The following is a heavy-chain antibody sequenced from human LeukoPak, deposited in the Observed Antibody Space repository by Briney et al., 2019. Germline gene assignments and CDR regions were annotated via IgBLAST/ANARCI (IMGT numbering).Heavy chain of an antibody. Sequence: GASVKVSCKASGYTFTGYYMHWVRQAPGQGLEWMGWINPNSGGTNYAQKFQGRVTMTRDTSISTAYMELSRLRSDDTAVYYCARDLALTMVRGVTWYYFDYWGQGTLVTVSS. V-gene: IGHV1-2*02. CDR1: GYTFTGYY. D-gene: IGHD3-10*01. CDR2: INPNSGGT. CDR3: ARDLALTMVRGVTWYYFDY. J-gene: IGHJ4*02.